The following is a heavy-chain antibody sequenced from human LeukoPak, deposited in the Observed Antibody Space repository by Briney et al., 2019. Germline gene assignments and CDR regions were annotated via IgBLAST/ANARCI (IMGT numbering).Heavy chain of an antibody. CDR3: ARGGGITIFGVVEPYYFDY. Sequence: GASVKVSCKASGGTFSSYAIGWVRQAPGQGLEWMGGIIPIFGTANYAQKFQGRVTITTDESTSTAYMELSSLRSEDTAVYYCARGGGITIFGVVEPYYFDYWGQGTLVTVSS. J-gene: IGHJ4*02. V-gene: IGHV1-69*05. D-gene: IGHD3-3*01. CDR1: GGTFSSYA. CDR2: IIPIFGTA.